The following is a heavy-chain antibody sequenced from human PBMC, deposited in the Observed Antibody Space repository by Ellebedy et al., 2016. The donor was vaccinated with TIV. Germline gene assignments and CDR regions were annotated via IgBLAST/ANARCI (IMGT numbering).Heavy chain of an antibody. D-gene: IGHD1-1*01. Sequence: MPSETMSLTCTVSGASITSSSWTWIRQAPGTGLEWVGYTYDAGRPKFNPTLASRGTISKDTSKTQFSLKLRSVTDADTAVYYCARLPTENNSFGWFDLWGQGTPVTVSS. J-gene: IGHJ5*02. V-gene: IGHV4-59*01. CDR2: TYDAGRP. CDR1: GASITSSS. CDR3: ARLPTENNSFGWFDL.